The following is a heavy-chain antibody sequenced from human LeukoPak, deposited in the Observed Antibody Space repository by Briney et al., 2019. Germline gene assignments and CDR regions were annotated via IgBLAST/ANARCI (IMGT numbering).Heavy chain of an antibody. Sequence: PSETLSLTCAVSGVSISGSYYYWGWIRQPPGEGLEWIGNIYYSGSTYYNASLQSRVTISIDTSKNQFSLRLNSVTAADTAMYFCVKSGGYGLIDYWGQGTLVTVSS. CDR3: VKSGGYGLIDY. D-gene: IGHD1-26*01. J-gene: IGHJ4*02. CDR2: IYYSGST. V-gene: IGHV4-39*01. CDR1: GVSISGSYYY.